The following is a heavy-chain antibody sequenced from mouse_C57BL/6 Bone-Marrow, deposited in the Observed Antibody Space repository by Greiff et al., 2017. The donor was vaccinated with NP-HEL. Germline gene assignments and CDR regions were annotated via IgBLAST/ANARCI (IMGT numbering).Heavy chain of an antibody. V-gene: IGHV5-12*01. J-gene: IGHJ3*01. CDR1: GFTFSDYY. D-gene: IGHD1-1*01. CDR2: ISNGGGST. CDR3: ARHRTTVVAPFAY. Sequence: DVKLVESGGGLVQPGGSLKLSCAASGFTFSDYYMYWVRQTPEKRLEWVAYISNGGGSTYYPDTVKGRFTIPRDNAKNTLYLQMSRRKSEDTAMYYCARHRTTVVAPFAYWGQGTLVTVSA.